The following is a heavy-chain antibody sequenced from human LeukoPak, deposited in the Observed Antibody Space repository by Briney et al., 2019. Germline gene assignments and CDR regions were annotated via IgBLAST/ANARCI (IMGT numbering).Heavy chain of an antibody. D-gene: IGHD4-17*01. CDR1: ADTFNTYT. CDR3: ARYDYGDALDV. Sequence: SVKVSCKASADTFNTYTISWVRQAPGQGLEWMGRIVPIVDVTNHAPKFQGRIKITADKATTTAFMELTSLGFEDTAVYYCARYDYGDALDVWGQGTLVTV. CDR2: IVPIVDVT. J-gene: IGHJ3*01. V-gene: IGHV1-69*02.